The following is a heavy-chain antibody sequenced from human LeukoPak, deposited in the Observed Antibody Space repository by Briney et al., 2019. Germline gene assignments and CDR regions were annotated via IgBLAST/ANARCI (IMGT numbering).Heavy chain of an antibody. CDR1: GFTFDDYG. V-gene: IGHV3-20*04. D-gene: IGHD3-10*02. CDR3: AELGITMIGGV. J-gene: IGHJ6*04. Sequence: RPGGSLRLSCAASGFTFDDYGMSWVRQAPGKGLEWVSGIIWNGVSTFYADSVKGRFTISRDNAKNSLYLQMNSLRAEDTAVYYCAELGITMIGGVWGKGTTVTTSS. CDR2: IIWNGVST.